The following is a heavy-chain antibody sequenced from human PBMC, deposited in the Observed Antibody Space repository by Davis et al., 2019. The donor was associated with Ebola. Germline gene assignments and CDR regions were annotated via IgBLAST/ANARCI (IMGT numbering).Heavy chain of an antibody. CDR2: ISAYNGNT. CDR1: GYTFTSYG. V-gene: IGHV1-18*01. CDR3: ARDRGMITFGGTLDY. Sequence: SVPVSCKASGYTFTSYGLSWVRQAPGQGLEWMGWISAYNGNTNYAQTLQGRVTMTTDTSTSTAYMELRSLRSDDTAVYYCARDRGMITFGGTLDYWGQGTLVTVSS. J-gene: IGHJ4*02. D-gene: IGHD3-16*01.